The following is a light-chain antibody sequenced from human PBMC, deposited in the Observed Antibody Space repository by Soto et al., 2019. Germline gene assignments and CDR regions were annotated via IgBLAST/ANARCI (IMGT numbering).Light chain of an antibody. CDR3: KQLNSYPPF. Sequence: DIQLTQSPSFLSASVGDRVTITCRASQGISSYLAWYQQKPWKAPKLLIYDASTLQSGVPSRFSGSGSGTGFPLTIRRLQPEDFAPYFCKQLNSYPPFFGPGTKVDIK. CDR1: QGISSY. V-gene: IGKV1-9*01. CDR2: DAS. J-gene: IGKJ3*01.